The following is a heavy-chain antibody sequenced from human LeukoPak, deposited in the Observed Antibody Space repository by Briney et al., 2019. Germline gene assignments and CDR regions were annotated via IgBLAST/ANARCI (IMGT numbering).Heavy chain of an antibody. CDR2: IYSSGST. CDR3: ARGIGRPHYFDY. Sequence: SETLSLTCTVSGGSISSYYWSWIRQPAGKGLEWIGRIYSSGSTNYNPSLKSRVSMPVDTSKNQFSLKLSSVTAADTAVYYCARGIGRPHYFDYWGQGTLVTVSS. CDR1: GGSISSYY. V-gene: IGHV4-4*07. J-gene: IGHJ4*02. D-gene: IGHD2-15*01.